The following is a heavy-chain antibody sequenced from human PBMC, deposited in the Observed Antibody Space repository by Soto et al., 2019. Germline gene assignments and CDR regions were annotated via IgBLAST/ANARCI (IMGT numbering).Heavy chain of an antibody. CDR1: GGSFSGYY. J-gene: IGHJ5*02. D-gene: IGHD4-17*01. V-gene: IGHV4-34*01. CDR3: ARGSTANWFDP. CDR2: INHSGST. Sequence: SETLSLTCAVYGGSFSGYYWSWIRQPPGKGLEWIGEINHSGSTNYNPSLKSRVTISVDTSKNQFSLKLSSVTAADTAVYYCARGSTANWFDPWGQGTLVTVSS.